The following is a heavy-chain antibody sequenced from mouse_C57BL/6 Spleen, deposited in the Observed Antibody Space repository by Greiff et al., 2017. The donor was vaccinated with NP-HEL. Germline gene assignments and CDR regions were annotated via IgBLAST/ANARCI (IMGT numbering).Heavy chain of an antibody. CDR1: GYTFTSYW. CDR2: IDPSDSYT. V-gene: IGHV1-50*01. D-gene: IGHD1-1*01. CDR3: ARTSSSYWYFDV. J-gene: IGHJ1*03. Sequence: QVQLQQPGAELVKPGASVKLSCKASGYTFTSYWMQWVKQRPGQGLEWIGEIDPSDSYTNYNQKFKGKATLTVYTSSSTAYMQLSSLTSEDSAVYYCARTSSSYWYFDVWGTGTTVTVSS.